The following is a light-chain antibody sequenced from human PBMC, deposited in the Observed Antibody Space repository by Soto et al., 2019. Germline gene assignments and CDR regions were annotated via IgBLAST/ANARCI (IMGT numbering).Light chain of an antibody. CDR1: SGSIASNY. CDR2: EDN. V-gene: IGLV6-57*01. Sequence: NFMLTQPHSVSESPGKTVIISCTHSSGSIASNYVQWYQQRPGSSPTTVIYEDNQRPSGVPDRFSGSIDSSSNSASLTISGLETEDEADYDCQSYDATNQVFGGGTKLTVL. J-gene: IGLJ3*02. CDR3: QSYDATNQV.